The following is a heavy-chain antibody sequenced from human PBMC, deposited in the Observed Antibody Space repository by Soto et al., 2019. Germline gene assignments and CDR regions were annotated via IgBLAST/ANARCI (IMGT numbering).Heavy chain of an antibody. D-gene: IGHD1-20*01. V-gene: IGHV3-21*01. Sequence: GGSLRLSCADSGFTFGSHSMFWVRQAPGKGLEWVSSISGSSSYIFYADSVKGRFTISRDNAKNSLYLQMNSLRAEDTAVYYCARDYGITGTNDSWGQGTLVTASS. J-gene: IGHJ4*02. CDR2: ISGSSSYI. CDR3: ARDYGITGTNDS. CDR1: GFTFGSHS.